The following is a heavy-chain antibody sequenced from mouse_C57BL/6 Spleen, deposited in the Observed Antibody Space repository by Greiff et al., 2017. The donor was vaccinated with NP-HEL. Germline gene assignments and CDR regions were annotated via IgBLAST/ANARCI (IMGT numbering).Heavy chain of an antibody. CDR2: IWWDDDK. V-gene: IGHV8-8*01. CDR1: GFSLSTFGMG. J-gene: IGHJ3*01. CDR3: ARIAYYYGSRAPWCAY. D-gene: IGHD1-1*01. Sequence: QVTLKVSGPGILQPSQTLSLTCSFSGFSLSTFGMGVGWIRQPSGKGLEWLAHIWWDDDKYYNPALKSRLTISKDTSKNQVFLKIANVDTADTATYYCARIAYYYGSRAPWCAYWGQGTLVTVSA.